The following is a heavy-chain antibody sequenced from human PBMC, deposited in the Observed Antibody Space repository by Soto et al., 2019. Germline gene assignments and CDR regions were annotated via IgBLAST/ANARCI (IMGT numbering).Heavy chain of an antibody. CDR2: ISGSGGST. CDR1: GFTFSSYA. CDR3: AKDPQWELSYFDY. Sequence: EVQLLESGGGLVQPGGSLRLSCAASGFTFSSYAMSWVRQAPGKGLEWVSAISGSGGSTYYADSVKGRFTISRDNSKNPLYLQMNRLRAEDTAVYYCAKDPQWELSYFDYWGQGTLVTVSS. J-gene: IGHJ4*02. V-gene: IGHV3-23*01. D-gene: IGHD1-26*01.